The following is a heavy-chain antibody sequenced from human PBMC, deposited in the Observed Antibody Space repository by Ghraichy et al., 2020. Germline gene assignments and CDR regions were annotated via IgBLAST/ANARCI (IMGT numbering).Heavy chain of an antibody. J-gene: IGHJ4*02. CDR1: GDSVSSNSVA. D-gene: IGHD3-22*01. CDR2: TYYRSKWYY. V-gene: IGHV6-1*01. CDR3: ARDRGSGYHIDY. Sequence: SQTLSLTCAISGDSVSSNSVAWNWIRQSPSRGLEWLGRTYYRSKWYYEYAVSVKSRITINPDTPKNQFSLQLNSVSPEDTAVYYCARDRGSGYHIDYWGQGNLVTVSS.